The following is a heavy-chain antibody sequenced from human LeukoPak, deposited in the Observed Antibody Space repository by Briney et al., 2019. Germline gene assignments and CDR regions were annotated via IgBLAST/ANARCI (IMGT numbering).Heavy chain of an antibody. CDR3: ARALKPGGTGYYI. V-gene: IGHV3-11*01. Sequence: GGPLRLSCAASGFTFRYYYLSWIRQAPGKGLEWVSYISSSGSTIYYADSLNGGLTLSRDNATHSLSLQMNRLSAADRAVHYCARALKPGGTGYYIWGQGTLVTVSS. J-gene: IGHJ4*02. CDR1: GFTFRYYY. D-gene: IGHD3/OR15-3a*01. CDR2: ISSSGSTI.